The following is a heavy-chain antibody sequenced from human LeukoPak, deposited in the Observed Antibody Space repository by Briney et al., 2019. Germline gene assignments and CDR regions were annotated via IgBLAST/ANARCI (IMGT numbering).Heavy chain of an antibody. D-gene: IGHD4-23*01. CDR1: GFTFSSYA. J-gene: IGHJ6*02. Sequence: GRSLRLSCAASGFTFSSYAMHWVRQAPGKGLEWVAVISYDGSNKYYADSVKGRFTISRDNSKNTLYLQMNSLRAEDTAVYYCARDHDDYGGNSYRRGYYGMDVWGQGTTVTVPS. V-gene: IGHV3-30-3*01. CDR2: ISYDGSNK. CDR3: ARDHDDYGGNSYRRGYYGMDV.